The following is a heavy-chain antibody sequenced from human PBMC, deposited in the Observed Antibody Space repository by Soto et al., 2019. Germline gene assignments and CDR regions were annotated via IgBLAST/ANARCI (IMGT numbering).Heavy chain of an antibody. J-gene: IGHJ3*02. D-gene: IGHD6-19*01. V-gene: IGHV3-33*01. CDR3: ARDRYSSGWRAFDI. Sequence: SLRLSCAASGFTFSSYGMHWVRQAPGKGLEWVAVIWYDGSNKYYADSVKGRFTISRDNSKNTLYLQMNSLRAEDTAVYYCARDRYSSGWRAFDIWGQGTMVTVSS. CDR1: GFTFSSYG. CDR2: IWYDGSNK.